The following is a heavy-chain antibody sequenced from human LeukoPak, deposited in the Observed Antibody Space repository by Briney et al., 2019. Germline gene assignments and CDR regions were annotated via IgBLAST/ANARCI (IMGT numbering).Heavy chain of an antibody. J-gene: IGHJ6*03. CDR2: IYSGGST. Sequence: GGSLRLSCAASGFTVSSNYMSWVRQAPGKGLEWVSVIYSGGSTYYADSVKGRFTISRDNSKNTLYLQMNSLRAEDTAVYYCAKEGPKSIAATGYYMDVWGKGTTVTISS. CDR3: AKEGPKSIAATGYYMDV. V-gene: IGHV3-53*01. D-gene: IGHD6-25*01. CDR1: GFTVSSNY.